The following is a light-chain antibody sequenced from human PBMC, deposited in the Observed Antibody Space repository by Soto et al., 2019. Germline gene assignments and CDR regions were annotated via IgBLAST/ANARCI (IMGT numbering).Light chain of an antibody. CDR3: SSYTGRSTLYV. CDR2: DVS. V-gene: IGLV2-14*03. CDR1: SSDVGGYNY. J-gene: IGLJ1*01. Sequence: QSALTQPASVSGSPGQSITISCTGTSSDVGGYNYVSWYQQHPGKAPKFMIYDVSNRPSGVSNRFSGYKSGNTASLTISGLQAADEADYYCSSYTGRSTLYVFGTGTKLTVL.